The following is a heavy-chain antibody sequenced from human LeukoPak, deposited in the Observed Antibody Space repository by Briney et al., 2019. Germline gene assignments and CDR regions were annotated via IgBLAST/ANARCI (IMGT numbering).Heavy chain of an antibody. J-gene: IGHJ4*02. V-gene: IGHV3-23*01. Sequence: GSLRLSCAGSGFPFSSYTMHWVRQAPGKGLEWVSTISGSGGSTYYADSVKGRFTISRDISKNMLYLQMNSLRAEDTAVYYCARIPSSRQLLHFDYWGQGTLVTVSS. CDR3: ARIPSSRQLLHFDY. D-gene: IGHD6-13*01. CDR1: GFPFSSYT. CDR2: ISGSGGST.